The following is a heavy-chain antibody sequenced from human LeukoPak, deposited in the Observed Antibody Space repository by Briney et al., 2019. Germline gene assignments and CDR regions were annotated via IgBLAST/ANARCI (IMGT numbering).Heavy chain of an antibody. V-gene: IGHV1-2*02. D-gene: IGHD2-2*01. Sequence: GASVKVSCKASGYTFTGYYMHWGRQAPGQGREGMGWINPNSGGTNYAQKFQGRVTMTRDTSISTAYMELSRLRSDDTAVYYCARDSVVVVPAAIPEYFQHWGQGTLVTVSS. CDR2: INPNSGGT. J-gene: IGHJ1*01. CDR1: GYTFTGYY. CDR3: ARDSVVVVPAAIPEYFQH.